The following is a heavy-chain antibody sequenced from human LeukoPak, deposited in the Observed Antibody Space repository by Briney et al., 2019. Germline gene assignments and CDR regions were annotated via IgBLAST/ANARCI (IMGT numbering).Heavy chain of an antibody. Sequence: ASVKVSCKASGGTFSSYAISWVRQAPGQGLEWMGGIIPIFGTANYAQKFQGRVTITTDESTSTAYMELSSLRSEDTAVYYCASRYCSGGSCYRYYFDYWGQGILVTVSS. D-gene: IGHD2-15*01. J-gene: IGHJ4*02. CDR1: GGTFSSYA. V-gene: IGHV1-69*05. CDR3: ASRYCSGGSCYRYYFDY. CDR2: IIPIFGTA.